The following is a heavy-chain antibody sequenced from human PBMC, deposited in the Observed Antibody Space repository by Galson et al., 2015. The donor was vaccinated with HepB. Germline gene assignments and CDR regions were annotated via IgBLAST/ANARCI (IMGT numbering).Heavy chain of an antibody. Sequence: SLRLSCAASGFTFSSYAMHWVRQAPGKGLEWVAVISYDGSNKYYADSVKGRFTISRDNPKNTLYLQMNSLRAEDTAVYYCASGLDYGDYVFDYWGQGTLVTVSS. D-gene: IGHD4-17*01. CDR2: ISYDGSNK. CDR3: ASGLDYGDYVFDY. V-gene: IGHV3-30-3*01. CDR1: GFTFSSYA. J-gene: IGHJ4*02.